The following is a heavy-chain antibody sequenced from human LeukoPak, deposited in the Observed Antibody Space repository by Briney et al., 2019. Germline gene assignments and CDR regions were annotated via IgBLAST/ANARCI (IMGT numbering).Heavy chain of an antibody. Sequence: SVKVSCKASGGTFSSYAISWVRQAPGQGLEWMGRIIPILGIANYAQKFQGRVTITADKSTSTAYMELSSLRSEDTAVYYCARVRSFGYCGGDCYPFDPWGQGTLVTVSS. CDR1: GGTFSSYA. CDR2: IIPILGIA. V-gene: IGHV1-69*04. CDR3: ARVRSFGYCGGDCYPFDP. D-gene: IGHD2-21*02. J-gene: IGHJ5*02.